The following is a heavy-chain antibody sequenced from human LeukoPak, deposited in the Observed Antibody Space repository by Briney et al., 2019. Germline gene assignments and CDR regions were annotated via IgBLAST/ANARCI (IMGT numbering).Heavy chain of an antibody. V-gene: IGHV4-59*01. CDR1: VGSFRSYY. Sequence: SETLSLTCTVSVGSFRSYYWSGVRQPPGKGLEGVVYLYFSGSNNYNPSLKSRVTISVDTPKNQISLQLSSVTAADTAVYHCARVAGAYCGGDCYPSYYYGMDVWGQGTTVTVSS. J-gene: IGHJ6*02. D-gene: IGHD2-21*02. CDR2: LYFSGSN. CDR3: ARVAGAYCGGDCYPSYYYGMDV.